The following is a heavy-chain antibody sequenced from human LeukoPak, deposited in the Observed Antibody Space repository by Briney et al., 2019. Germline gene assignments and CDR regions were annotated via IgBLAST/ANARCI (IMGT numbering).Heavy chain of an antibody. CDR3: ARDLGYGGFDWAP. V-gene: IGHV4-31*03. D-gene: IGHD5-12*01. Sequence: SETLSLTCTVSGGSINNGGYYWSWIRQHPGKGLEWIGYIYYSGSSYYNPSLRSRVTISVDTSKNHFSLKLSSVTAADTAVYYCARDLGYGGFDWAPWGQGTLVTVSS. CDR1: GGSINNGGYY. CDR2: IYYSGSS. J-gene: IGHJ5*02.